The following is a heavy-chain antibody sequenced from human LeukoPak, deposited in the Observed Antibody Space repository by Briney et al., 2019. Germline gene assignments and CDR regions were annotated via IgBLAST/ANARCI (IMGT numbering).Heavy chain of an antibody. CDR2: IYYSGST. CDR3: ASLKGPYSSLDY. D-gene: IGHD6-13*01. CDR1: GGSISSSSYY. V-gene: IGHV4-39*07. Sequence: SETLSLTCTVSGGSISSSSYYWGWIRQPPGKGLEWIGSIYYSGSTYYNPSLKSRVTISVDTSKNQFSLKLSSVTAADTAVYYCASLKGPYSSLDYWGQGTLVTVSS. J-gene: IGHJ4*02.